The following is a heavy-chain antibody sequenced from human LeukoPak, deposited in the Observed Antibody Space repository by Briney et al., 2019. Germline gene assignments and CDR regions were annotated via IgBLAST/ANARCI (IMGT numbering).Heavy chain of an antibody. D-gene: IGHD6-19*01. V-gene: IGHV3-74*01. Sequence: GGSLRLSCAASGFTFSRYWMHWVRHAPGEGVVWVSRINTDGSSTSYADSVKGRFSISRDNAKNTLYLQMNSLRAEDTAVYYCAGSSGWSAGAFDIWGQGTMVTVSS. J-gene: IGHJ3*02. CDR1: GFTFSRYW. CDR2: INTDGSST. CDR3: AGSSGWSAGAFDI.